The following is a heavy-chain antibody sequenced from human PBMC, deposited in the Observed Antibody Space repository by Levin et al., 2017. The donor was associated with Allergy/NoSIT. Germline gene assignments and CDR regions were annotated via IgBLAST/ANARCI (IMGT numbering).Heavy chain of an antibody. CDR2: ISSDGSKT. CDR1: GFTFSSYW. D-gene: IGHD2-2*01. V-gene: IGHV3-74*01. Sequence: GGSLRLSCADSGFTFSSYWMHWVRQAPGKGLVWVSGISSDGSKTSYAGSVKGRLTISRDNAKNTLYLQMNSLRAEDTAVFYCARGNAHAKDYWGQGTLVTVSS. J-gene: IGHJ4*02. CDR3: ARGNAHAKDY.